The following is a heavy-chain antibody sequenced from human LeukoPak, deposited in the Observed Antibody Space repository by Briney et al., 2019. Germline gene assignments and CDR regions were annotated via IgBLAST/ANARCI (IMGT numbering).Heavy chain of an antibody. J-gene: IGHJ4*02. V-gene: IGHV4-34*01. CDR3: ARGREVAARPGFDY. CDR1: GGSFSGYY. Sequence: PSETLSLTCAVYGGSFSGYYWSWIRQPPGKGLEWIGEINHSGSTNYNPSLKSRVTISVDTSKNQFSLKLSSVTAADTAVYYCARGREVAARPGFDYWGQGTLVTSPQ. D-gene: IGHD6-6*01. CDR2: INHSGST.